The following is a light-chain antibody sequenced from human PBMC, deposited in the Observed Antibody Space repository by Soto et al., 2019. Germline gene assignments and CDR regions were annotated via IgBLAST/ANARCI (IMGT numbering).Light chain of an antibody. CDR1: QNISNF. Sequence: DIQMTQSPSPLSASVTDTVTITCRASQNISNFLNWYQQKPGKAPQLLISAASTLQSGVPSRFSGSGSGTAFTLTISSLQAEDSATYYCQQSHSTPVTFGQGTRVDIK. CDR2: AAS. V-gene: IGKV1-39*01. CDR3: QQSHSTPVT. J-gene: IGKJ1*01.